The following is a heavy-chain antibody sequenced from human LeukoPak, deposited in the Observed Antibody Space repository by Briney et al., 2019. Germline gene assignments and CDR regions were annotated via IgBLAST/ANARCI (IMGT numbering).Heavy chain of an antibody. J-gene: IGHJ3*02. V-gene: IGHV4-39*07. D-gene: IGHD1-26*01. CDR1: GGSISSSSYY. CDR2: IYYSGST. CDR3: ARDQGSYTAFDI. Sequence: SETLSLTCTVSGGSISSSSYYWGWIRQPPGKGLEWIGSIYYSGSTYYNPSLKSRVTISVDTSKNQFSLKLSSVTAADTAVYYCARDQGSYTAFDIWGQGTMVTVSS.